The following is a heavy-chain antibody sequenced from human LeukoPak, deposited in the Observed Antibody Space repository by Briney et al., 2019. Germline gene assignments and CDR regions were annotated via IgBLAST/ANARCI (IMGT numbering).Heavy chain of an antibody. CDR3: AKGPSVAGRGIDP. CDR1: GFTFSSYA. D-gene: IGHD6-19*01. Sequence: GGSLRLSCAASGFTFSSYAMSWVRQAPGKGLEWVSAISGSGGRIYYADSVKGRFTISRDNSKNTLYLQMNSLRAEGTAVYYCAKGPSVAGRGIDPWGQGTLVTVSS. CDR2: ISGSGGRI. V-gene: IGHV3-23*01. J-gene: IGHJ5*02.